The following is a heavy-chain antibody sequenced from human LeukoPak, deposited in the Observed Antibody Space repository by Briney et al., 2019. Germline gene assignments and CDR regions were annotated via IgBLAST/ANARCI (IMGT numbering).Heavy chain of an antibody. J-gene: IGHJ4*02. V-gene: IGHV3-13*04. CDR1: GFTFSSYA. CDR2: IGPPGDT. CDR3: ARRAAGGTYFDY. D-gene: IGHD6-13*01. Sequence: GGSLRLSCAASGFTFSSYAMSWVRQATGKGLEWVSAIGPPGDTFYPGSVKGRFTISRENAKNSLYLQMNSLRAGDTAVYYCARRAAGGTYFDYWGQGTLVTVSS.